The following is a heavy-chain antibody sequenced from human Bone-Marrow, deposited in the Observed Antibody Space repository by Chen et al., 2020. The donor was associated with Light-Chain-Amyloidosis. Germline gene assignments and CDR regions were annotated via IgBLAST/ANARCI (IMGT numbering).Heavy chain of an antibody. CDR3: ARRRDGYNFDY. V-gene: IGHV5-51*01. CDR2: IYPDDSDA. D-gene: IGHD5-12*01. CDR1: GYTFPNYW. Sequence: SGYTFPNYWIGWVRQMPGKGLEWIGVIYPDDSDARYSPSFEGQVTISADKSITTAYLQWRSLKASDTAMYYCARRRDGYNFDYWGQGTLVTVSS. J-gene: IGHJ4*02.